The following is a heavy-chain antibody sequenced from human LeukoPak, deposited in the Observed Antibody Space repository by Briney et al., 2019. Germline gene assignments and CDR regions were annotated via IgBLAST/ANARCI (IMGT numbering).Heavy chain of an antibody. D-gene: IGHD3-22*01. CDR1: GFTFSSYA. J-gene: IGHJ4*02. Sequence: GGSLRLSCAASGFTFSSYAMSWVRQAPGKGLEWVSAISGSGGSTYYADSVKGRFTISRDNSKNTLYLQMNSLRAEDTAVYYCAKVGAGITMIVVVINYFDYWGQGTLVTVSP. CDR3: AKVGAGITMIVVVINYFDY. CDR2: ISGSGGST. V-gene: IGHV3-23*01.